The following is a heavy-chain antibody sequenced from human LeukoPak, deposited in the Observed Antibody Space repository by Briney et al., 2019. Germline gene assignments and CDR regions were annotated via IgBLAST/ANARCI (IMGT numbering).Heavy chain of an antibody. CDR3: AREDCSSTSCPLDY. CDR2: INRGGST. V-gene: IGHV4-34*01. Sequence: PSETLSLTCAVYGGSFSGYYWSWIRQPPGKGLEWIGEINRGGSTNYNPSLKSRVTISVDTSKNQSSLKLSSVTAADTAVYYCAREDCSSTSCPLDYWDQGTLVTVSS. J-gene: IGHJ4*02. D-gene: IGHD2-2*01. CDR1: GGSFSGYY.